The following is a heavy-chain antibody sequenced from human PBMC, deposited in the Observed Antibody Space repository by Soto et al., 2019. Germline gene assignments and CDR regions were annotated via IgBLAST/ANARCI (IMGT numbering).Heavy chain of an antibody. D-gene: IGHD3-10*01. CDR1: GGSISSSSYY. CDR3: ARSLITMVPAAD. V-gene: IGHV4-39*01. J-gene: IGHJ4*02. CDR2: IYYSGST. Sequence: QLQLQESGPGLVKPSETLSLTCTVSGGSISSSSYYWGWIRQPPGKGLEWIGSIYYSGSTYYNPSLKSRVTISVDTSKYQFSLKLSSVTAADTAVYYCARSLITMVPAADWGQGTLVTVSS.